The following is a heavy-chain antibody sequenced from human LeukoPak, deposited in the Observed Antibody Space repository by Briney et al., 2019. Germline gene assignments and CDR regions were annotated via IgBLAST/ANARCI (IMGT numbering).Heavy chain of an antibody. V-gene: IGHV3-23*01. CDR3: AKDYEYNSNTWYFH. CDR2: IIENGGET. CDR1: GFTFNKFA. Sequence: GGSLRLSCAASGFTFNKFAMSWVRQAPGKGLEWVSGIIENGGETYYADSVRGRFTISRDNSKITLYLQMNSLRAEDTAVYYCAKDYEYNSNTWYFHWGQGALVTVSS. J-gene: IGHJ4*02. D-gene: IGHD6-13*01.